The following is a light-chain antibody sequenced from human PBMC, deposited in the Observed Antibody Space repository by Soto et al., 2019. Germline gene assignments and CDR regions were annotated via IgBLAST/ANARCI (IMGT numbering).Light chain of an antibody. V-gene: IGLV1-51*01. J-gene: IGLJ3*02. Sequence: QSVLTQPPSVSAAPGQKLTISCSGSSSNIGNNYVSWYQQLPGTAPKLLIYDNNKRPSGIPDRFSGSKSGTSATLGITGLQTGDEADYYCGTWDSSLSALVFGGGTKLTVL. CDR2: DNN. CDR1: SSNIGNNY. CDR3: GTWDSSLSALV.